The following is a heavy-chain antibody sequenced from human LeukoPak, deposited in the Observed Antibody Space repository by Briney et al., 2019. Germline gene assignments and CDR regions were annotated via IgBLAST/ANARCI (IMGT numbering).Heavy chain of an antibody. D-gene: IGHD3-10*01. J-gene: IGHJ6*03. CDR1: GGSFSGYY. V-gene: IGHV4-34*01. CDR3: ARGTGSYALGYYYYYMDV. CDR2: INHSGST. Sequence: SETLSLTCAVYGGSFSGYYWSWIRQPPGKGLEWIGEINHSGSTNYNPSLKGRVTISVDTSKNQFSLKLSSVTAADTAVYYCARGTGSYALGYYYYYMDVWGKGTTVTVSS.